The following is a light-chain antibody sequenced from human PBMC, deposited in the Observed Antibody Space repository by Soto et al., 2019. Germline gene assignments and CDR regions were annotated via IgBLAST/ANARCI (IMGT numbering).Light chain of an antibody. CDR3: MQGTHGLS. V-gene: IGKV2-30*01. Sequence: DVVMTQSLLSLPVTLGQPASSSCRSSQSLVYNDGDTYLNWVQQRPGQSPGRLICKVSNRDSGVPERFNGSGSGTDFIPKISKVEAEDVGVYYCMQGTHGLSFGGGTKVEIK. J-gene: IGKJ4*01. CDR1: QSLVYNDGDTY. CDR2: KVS.